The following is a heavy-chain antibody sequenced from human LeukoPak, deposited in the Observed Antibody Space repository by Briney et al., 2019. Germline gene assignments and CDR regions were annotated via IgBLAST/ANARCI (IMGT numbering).Heavy chain of an antibody. J-gene: IGHJ1*01. CDR3: ARGPQYSGEFFQH. D-gene: IGHD2-21*01. V-gene: IGHV1-69*06. Sequence: GASVKVSCKASGGTFSSYAISWVRQAPGQGLEWMGGIIPIFGTANYAQKFQGRVTITADKSTSTAYMELSSLKSEDTAVYYCARGPQYSGEFFQHWGQGTLVTVSS. CDR1: GGTFSSYA. CDR2: IIPIFGTA.